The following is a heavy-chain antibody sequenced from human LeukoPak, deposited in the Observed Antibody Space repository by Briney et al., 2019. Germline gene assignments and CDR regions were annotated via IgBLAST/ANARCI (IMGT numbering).Heavy chain of an antibody. CDR2: ISGSGGST. D-gene: IGHD5-18*01. J-gene: IGHJ4*02. CDR3: ARARGYTPDYFDY. Sequence: GGSLRLSCAASGFTFSSYAMSWVRQAPGKGLEWVSAISGSGGSTYYADSVKGRFTISRDNSKNTLYLQMNSLRAEDTAVYYCARARGYTPDYFDYWGQGTLVTVSS. V-gene: IGHV3-23*01. CDR1: GFTFSSYA.